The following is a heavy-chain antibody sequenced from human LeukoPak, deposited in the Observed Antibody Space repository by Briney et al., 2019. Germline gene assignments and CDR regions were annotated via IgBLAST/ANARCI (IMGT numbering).Heavy chain of an antibody. CDR3: ARGRKRKQWLDYYFDY. D-gene: IGHD6-19*01. V-gene: IGHV1-8*01. J-gene: IGHJ4*02. CDR1: GYTFTSYD. CDR2: MNPNSGNT. Sequence: ASVKVSCKASGYTFTSYDINWVRQATGQGLEWMGWMNPNSGNTGYAQKFQGRVTMTRNTSISTAYMELSSLRSEDTAVYYCARGRKRKQWLDYYFDYWGQGTLVTVSS.